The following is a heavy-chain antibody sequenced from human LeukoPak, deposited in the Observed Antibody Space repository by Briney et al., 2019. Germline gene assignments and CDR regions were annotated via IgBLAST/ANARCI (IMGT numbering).Heavy chain of an antibody. V-gene: IGHV4-59*01. J-gene: IGHJ3*01. D-gene: IGHD2-21*02. Sequence: SETLSLTCTVSGGSISTYYWNWIRQTPGEGLEWIGYIYYTGSSNYNPSLKSRVTISLDTSKNQFSLTLSSVTAADTAVYYCVRRVVVVTANDKSDAFDVWGQGTVVTVSS. CDR1: GGSISTYY. CDR3: VRRVVVVTANDKSDAFDV. CDR2: IYYTGSS.